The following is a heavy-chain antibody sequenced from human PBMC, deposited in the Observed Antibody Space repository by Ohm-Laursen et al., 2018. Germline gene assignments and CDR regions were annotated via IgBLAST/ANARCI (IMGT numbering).Heavy chain of an antibody. D-gene: IGHD1-20*01. CDR3: AKDQDNWTDTPSAFDI. CDR2: ISGSGGST. Sequence: SLRLSCAASGFTFSSYAMSWVRQAPGKGLEWVSAISGSGGSTYYADSVKGRFTISRDNPKNTLYLQMNSLRAEDTAVYYCAKDQDNWTDTPSAFDIWGQGTMVTVSS. J-gene: IGHJ3*02. CDR1: GFTFSSYA. V-gene: IGHV3-23*01.